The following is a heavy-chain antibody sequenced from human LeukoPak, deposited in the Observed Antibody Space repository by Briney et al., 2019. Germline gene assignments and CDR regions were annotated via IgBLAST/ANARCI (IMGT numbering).Heavy chain of an antibody. J-gene: IGHJ4*02. CDR1: GGSIISYY. CDR3: ARDIGAARSDY. V-gene: IGHV4-59*01. D-gene: IGHD6-6*01. CDR2: IYYSGSA. Sequence: SETLSLTCSVSGGSIISYYWRWLRQPPGKGLEWIGYIYYSGSAKYNPSLKSRVTISVDPSKNQFSLKLTSVTAADTAVYYCARDIGAARSDYWGQGTLVTVSS.